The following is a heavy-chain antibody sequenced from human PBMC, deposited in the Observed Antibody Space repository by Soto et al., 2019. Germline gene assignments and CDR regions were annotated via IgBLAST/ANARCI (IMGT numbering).Heavy chain of an antibody. CDR3: VRGDNFYDSSGHYF. J-gene: IGHJ4*02. CDR2: ISYDGANQ. Sequence: PGGSLRLSCVASGFTFSSYAMHWVRQTPGKGLEWVAVISYDGANQYYADSVKGRFTISRDTSKNTLYLQMNSLRVEDTAVYYCVRGDNFYDSSGHYFWGQGTLVTVSS. D-gene: IGHD3-22*01. V-gene: IGHV3-30-3*01. CDR1: GFTFSSYA.